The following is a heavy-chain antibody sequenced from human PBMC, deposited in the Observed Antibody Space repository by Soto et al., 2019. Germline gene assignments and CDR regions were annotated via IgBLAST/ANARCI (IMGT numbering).Heavy chain of an antibody. CDR3: ARAILGEVVAAYYYYYGMDV. V-gene: IGHV1-3*01. D-gene: IGHD2-15*01. J-gene: IGHJ6*02. Sequence: ASVKVSCKASGYTFTSYAMHWVRQAPGQRXEWMGWINAGNGNTKYSQKFQGRVTITRDTSASTAYMELSSLRSEDTAVYYCARAILGEVVAAYYYYYGMDVWGQGTTVTVSS. CDR1: GYTFTSYA. CDR2: INAGNGNT.